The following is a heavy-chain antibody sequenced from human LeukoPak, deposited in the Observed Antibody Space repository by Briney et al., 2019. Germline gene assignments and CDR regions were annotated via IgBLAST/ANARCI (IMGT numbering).Heavy chain of an antibody. CDR2: ISYDGSNK. V-gene: IGHV3-30-3*01. CDR3: ARDEDSSGYMDY. Sequence: PGGSLRLSCAASGFTFSSYAMHWVRQAPGKGLEWVAVISYDGSNKYYADSVKGRFTISRDNSKNTLYLQMNSLRAEDTAVYYCARDEDSSGYMDYWGQGTLVTVSS. J-gene: IGHJ4*02. CDR1: GFTFSSYA. D-gene: IGHD3-22*01.